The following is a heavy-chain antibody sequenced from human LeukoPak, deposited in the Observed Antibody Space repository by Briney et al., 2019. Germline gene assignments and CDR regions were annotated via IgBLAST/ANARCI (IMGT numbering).Heavy chain of an antibody. D-gene: IGHD2-2*01. J-gene: IGHJ5*02. CDR2: TYYRSTWYN. CDR3: ARRLTQYDCFDP. CDR1: GDSVPSNSVT. Sequence: QTLXLTCAXXGDSVPSNSVTWNWIRQSPSRGLEWLGRTYYRSTWYNDYAVSVRGRITVNPDTSKNQFSLHLNSVTPEDTAVYYCARRLTQYDCFDPWGQGILVTVSS. V-gene: IGHV6-1*01.